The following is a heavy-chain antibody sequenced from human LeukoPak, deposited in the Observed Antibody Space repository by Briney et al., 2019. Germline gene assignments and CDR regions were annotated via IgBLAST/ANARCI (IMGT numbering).Heavy chain of an antibody. J-gene: IGHJ3*02. CDR1: GGSISSSSYY. Sequence: SETLSLTCTVSGGSISSSSYYWGWIRQPPGKGLEWIGSIYYSGSTYYNPSLKRRVTISVDTSKNQFSLKLSSVTAADTAVYYCARETSSGPLEPTRDAFDIWAKGQWSPSLQ. CDR2: IYYSGST. CDR3: ARETSSGPLEPTRDAFDI. D-gene: IGHD1-1*01. V-gene: IGHV4-39*07.